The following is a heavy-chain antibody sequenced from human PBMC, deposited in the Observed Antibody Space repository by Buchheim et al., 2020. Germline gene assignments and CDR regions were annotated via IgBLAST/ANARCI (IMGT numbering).Heavy chain of an antibody. CDR2: ISGSGGST. Sequence: EVQLLESGGGLVQPGGSLRLSCAASGFTFSSYAMSWVRQAPGKGLEWVSAISGSGGSTYYADSVKGRFTISRDNAKNSLYLQMNSLRAEDTAVYYCARSLSDVLRFLEWTPYYYYGMDVWGQGTT. CDR1: GFTFSSYA. D-gene: IGHD3-3*01. CDR3: ARSLSDVLRFLEWTPYYYYGMDV. V-gene: IGHV3-23*01. J-gene: IGHJ6*02.